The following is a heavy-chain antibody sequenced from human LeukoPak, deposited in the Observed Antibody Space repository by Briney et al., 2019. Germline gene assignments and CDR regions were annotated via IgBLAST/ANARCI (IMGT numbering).Heavy chain of an antibody. CDR3: ARLTTTAMVMSGWFDP. CDR1: GGSISSYY. CDR2: IYTSGST. V-gene: IGHV4-4*07. D-gene: IGHD5-18*01. J-gene: IGHJ5*02. Sequence: SETLSLTCTVSGGSISSYYWSWNRQPAGKGLEWIGRIYTSGSTNYNPSLKSRVTMSVDTSKNQFSLKLSSVTAADTAVYYCARLTTTAMVMSGWFDPWGQGTLVTVSS.